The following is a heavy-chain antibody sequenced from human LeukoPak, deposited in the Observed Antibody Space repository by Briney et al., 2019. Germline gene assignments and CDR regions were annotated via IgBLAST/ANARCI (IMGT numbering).Heavy chain of an antibody. J-gene: IGHJ5*02. CDR1: GFTFSSYA. D-gene: IGHD5-18*01. CDR2: ISYDGRNK. V-gene: IGHV3-30*04. CDR3: ARDSARGYSYGFINWFDP. Sequence: GRSLRLSCAASGFTFSSYAMHWVRQAPGKGLEWVAVISYDGRNKYYADSVKGRFTISRDNAKNSLYLQMNSLRAEDTAVYYCARDSARGYSYGFINWFDPWGQGTLVTVSS.